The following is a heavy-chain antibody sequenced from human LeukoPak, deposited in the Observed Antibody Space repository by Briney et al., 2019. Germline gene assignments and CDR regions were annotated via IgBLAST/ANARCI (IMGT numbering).Heavy chain of an antibody. D-gene: IGHD6-19*01. V-gene: IGHV3-30*04. CDR2: ISYDGSNK. CDR3: ARVYSSCWLHDAFDI. Sequence: PGGSLRLSCAASGFTFSSYAMHWVRQAPGKGLEWVAVISYDGSNKYYADSVKGRFTISRDNSKNTLYLQMNSLRAEDTAVYYCARVYSSCWLHDAFDIWGQGTMVTVSS. J-gene: IGHJ3*02. CDR1: GFTFSSYA.